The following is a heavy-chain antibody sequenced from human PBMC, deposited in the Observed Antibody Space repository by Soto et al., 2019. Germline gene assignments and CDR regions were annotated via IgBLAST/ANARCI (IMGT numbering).Heavy chain of an antibody. J-gene: IGHJ6*02. D-gene: IGHD1-7*01. Sequence: ASVKVSCKASGYTFTSYGISWVRQAPGQGLEWMGWISAYNGNTDYAQKLQGRVTMTTDTSTSTAYMELRSLRSDDTAVYYCARDQLELRNYYYGMDVWGQGTTVTVSS. CDR2: ISAYNGNT. CDR3: ARDQLELRNYYYGMDV. V-gene: IGHV1-18*01. CDR1: GYTFTSYG.